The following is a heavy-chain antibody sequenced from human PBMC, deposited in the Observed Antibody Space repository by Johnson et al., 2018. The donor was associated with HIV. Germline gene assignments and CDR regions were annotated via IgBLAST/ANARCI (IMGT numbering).Heavy chain of an antibody. CDR1: GFTFSSYA. V-gene: IGHV3-30*04. Sequence: QVQLVESGGGVVQPGGSLRLSCAASGFTFSSYAMHWVRQAPGQGLEWVAVISYDGSNQYYADSVKGRFTISRDNSKNTVFLQMNSLRPEDTAMYYCAAYYDFWSGSYTSGFDIWGQGTMVTVSS. D-gene: IGHD3-3*01. CDR2: ISYDGSNQ. J-gene: IGHJ3*02. CDR3: AAYYDFWSGSYTSGFDI.